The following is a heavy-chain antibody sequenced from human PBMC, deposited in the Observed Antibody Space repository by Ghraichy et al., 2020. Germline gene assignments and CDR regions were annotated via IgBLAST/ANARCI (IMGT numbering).Heavy chain of an antibody. CDR1: GGSFSGYY. J-gene: IGHJ6*02. CDR3: ARVIGYCSSTSCYYGMDV. V-gene: IGHV4-34*01. Sequence: SETLSLTCAVYGGSFSGYYWSWIRQPPGKGLEWIGEINHSGSTNYNPSLKSRVTISVDTSKNQFSLKLSSVTAADTAVYYCARVIGYCSSTSCYYGMDVWGQGTTVTVSS. D-gene: IGHD2-2*01. CDR2: INHSGST.